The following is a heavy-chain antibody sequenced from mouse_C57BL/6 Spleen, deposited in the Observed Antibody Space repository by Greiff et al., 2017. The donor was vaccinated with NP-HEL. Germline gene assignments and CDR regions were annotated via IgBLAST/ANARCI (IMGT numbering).Heavy chain of an antibody. CDR1: GYTFTSYW. V-gene: IGHV1-55*01. CDR2: IYPGSGST. D-gene: IGHD3-2*02. Sequence: VKLQQPGAELVKPGASVKMSCKASGYTFTSYWITWVKQRPGQGLEWVGDIYPGSGSTNYNEKFKSKATLTVDTSSSTAYMQLSSLTSEDSAVYYCARRDSSGYLYYFDYWGQGTTLTVSS. CDR3: ARRDSSGYLYYFDY. J-gene: IGHJ2*01.